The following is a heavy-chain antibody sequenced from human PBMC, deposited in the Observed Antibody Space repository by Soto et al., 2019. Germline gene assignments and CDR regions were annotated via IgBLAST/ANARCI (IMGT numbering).Heavy chain of an antibody. D-gene: IGHD6-6*01. CDR1: GFSLSTSGVG. V-gene: IGHV2-5*02. J-gene: IGHJ6*03. CDR3: AHLDSSFKVGYMDV. CDR2: IYWDDDK. Sequence: SGPTLVKPTQTLTLTCTFSGFSLSTSGVGVGWIRQPPGKALEWLALIYWDDDKRYSPSLKSRLTITKDTSKNQVVLTMTNMDPVDTATYYCAHLDSSFKVGYMDVWGKGTTVTVSS.